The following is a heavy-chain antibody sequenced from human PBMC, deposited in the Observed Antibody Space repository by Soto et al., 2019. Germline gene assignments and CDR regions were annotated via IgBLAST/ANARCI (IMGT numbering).Heavy chain of an antibody. J-gene: IGHJ4*02. V-gene: IGHV3-33*01. CDR2: IWYDGSNK. CDR3: ARDLDDSSGFDY. CDR1: GFTFSSYG. Sequence: PGESLRLSCAASGFTFSSYGMHWVRQAPGKGLEWVAVIWYDGSNKYYADSVKGRFTISRDNSKNTLYLQMNSLRAEDTAVYYCARDLDDSSGFDYWGQGTLVTVSS. D-gene: IGHD3-22*01.